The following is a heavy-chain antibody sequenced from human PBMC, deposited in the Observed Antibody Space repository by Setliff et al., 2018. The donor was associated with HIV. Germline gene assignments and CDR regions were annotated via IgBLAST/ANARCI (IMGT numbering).Heavy chain of an antibody. J-gene: IGHJ4*02. CDR3: ARHYYDNTPPYFDY. D-gene: IGHD3-22*01. CDR2: IYYSGST. CDR1: GGSIHNYY. V-gene: IGHV4-59*08. Sequence: SETLSLTCTVSGGSIHNYYWSWIRQPPGKGLEWIGYIYYSGSTNYNPSLKSRVTISVHTSKNQFSLDLSSVTAADTAVYYCARHYYDNTPPYFDYWGQGTLVTVSS.